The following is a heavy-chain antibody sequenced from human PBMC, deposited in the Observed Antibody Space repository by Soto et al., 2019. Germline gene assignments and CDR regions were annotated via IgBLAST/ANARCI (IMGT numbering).Heavy chain of an antibody. CDR1: GYTFTSYG. D-gene: IGHD2-21*02. V-gene: IGHV1-18*04. CDR2: ISAYNGNT. J-gene: IGHJ6*02. CDR3: ARDPGSFGVVTAPYGMDV. Sequence: GASVKVCCKASGYTFTSYGISWVRQAPGQGLEWMGWISAYNGNTNYAQKLQGRVTMTTDTSTSTAYMELRSLRSDDTAVYYCARDPGSFGVVTAPYGMDVWGQGTTVTVSS.